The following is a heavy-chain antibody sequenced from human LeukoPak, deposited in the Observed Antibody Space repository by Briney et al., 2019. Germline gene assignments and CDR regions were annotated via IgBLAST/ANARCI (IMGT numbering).Heavy chain of an antibody. CDR1: GYTFTSYY. V-gene: IGHV1-2*02. Sequence: ASVKVSCKASGYTFTSYYMHWVRQAPGQGLEWMGWINPNSGGTNYAQKFQGRVTMTRDTSISTAYMELSRLRSDDTAVYYCARAVGYSSSWYLTGGSQAQEIFDYGGQGTLVTVS. D-gene: IGHD6-13*01. CDR3: ARAVGYSSSWYLTGGSQAQEIFDY. J-gene: IGHJ4*02. CDR2: INPNSGGT.